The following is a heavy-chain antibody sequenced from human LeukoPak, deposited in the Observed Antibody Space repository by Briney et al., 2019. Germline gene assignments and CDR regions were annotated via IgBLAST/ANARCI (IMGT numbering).Heavy chain of an antibody. CDR3: ASRFGYCSGGSCYGAFDY. J-gene: IGHJ4*02. Sequence: SETLSLTCAVYGGSFSGYYWSWIRQPPGKGLEWIGEINHSGSTNYNPSLKSRVTISVDTSKNQFSLKLSSVPAADTAVYYCASRFGYCSGGSCYGAFDYWGQGTLVTVSS. V-gene: IGHV4-34*01. D-gene: IGHD2-15*01. CDR2: INHSGST. CDR1: GGSFSGYY.